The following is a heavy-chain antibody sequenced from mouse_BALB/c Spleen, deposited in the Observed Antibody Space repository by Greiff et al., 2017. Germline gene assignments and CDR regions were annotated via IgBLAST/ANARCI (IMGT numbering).Heavy chain of an antibody. CDR1: GYAFTNYL. CDR2: INPGSGGT. J-gene: IGHJ2*01. D-gene: IGHD1-1*01. V-gene: IGHV1-54*03. CDR3: ARGDYGSSADY. Sequence: QVQLQQSGAELVGPGTSVKVSCKASGYAFTNYLIEWVKQRPGQGLEWIGVINPGSGGTNYNEKFKGKATLTADKSSSTAYMQLSSLTSDDSAVYFCARGDYGSSADYWGQGTTLTVSS.